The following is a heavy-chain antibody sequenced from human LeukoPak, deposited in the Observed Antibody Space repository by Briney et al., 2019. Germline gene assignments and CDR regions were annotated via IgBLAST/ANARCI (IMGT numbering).Heavy chain of an antibody. J-gene: IGHJ4*02. D-gene: IGHD6-19*01. V-gene: IGHV4-59*08. CDR2: IYYSGST. CDR1: GGSISSYY. CDR3: ASWDGSGWYGGY. Sequence: SETLSLTFTVSGGSISSYYWSWIRQPPGKGLEWIGYIYYSGSTNYNPSLKSRVTISVDTSKNQFSLKLSSVTAADTAVYYCASWDGSGWYGGYWGQETLVTVSS.